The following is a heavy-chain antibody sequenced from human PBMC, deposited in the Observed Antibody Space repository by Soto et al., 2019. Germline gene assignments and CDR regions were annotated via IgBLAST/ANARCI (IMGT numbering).Heavy chain of an antibody. CDR1: GGSITSFY. CDR3: ARHMAPGGSGNFDS. V-gene: IGHV4-59*01. Sequence: SETLSLTCNVSGGSITSFYWDWLRQPPGKGLEWIGYIYFTGSTNYNPSLASRVTMSIDSSKRQFSLKLRSVSAADTAIYFCARHMAPGGSGNFDSWGQGTLVTVSS. CDR2: IYFTGST. J-gene: IGHJ4*02. D-gene: IGHD3-10*01.